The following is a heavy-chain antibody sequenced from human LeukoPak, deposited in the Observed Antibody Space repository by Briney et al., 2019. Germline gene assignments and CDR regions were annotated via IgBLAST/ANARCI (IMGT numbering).Heavy chain of an antibody. CDR3: ARAGQWLDYYYYYGMDV. CDR1: GGSLSSYY. V-gene: IGHV4-59*01. Sequence: PSETLSLTCTVSGGSLSSYYWSWIRQPPGKGLEWIGYIYYSGSTNYNPSLKSRVTISVDTSKNQFSLKLSSVTAADTAVYYCARAGQWLDYYYYYGMDVWGQGTTVTVSS. D-gene: IGHD6-19*01. J-gene: IGHJ6*02. CDR2: IYYSGST.